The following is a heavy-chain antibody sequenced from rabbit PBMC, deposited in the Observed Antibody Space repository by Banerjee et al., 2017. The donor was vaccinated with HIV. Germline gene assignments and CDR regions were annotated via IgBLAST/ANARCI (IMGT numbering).Heavy chain of an antibody. CDR3: VREAGYGVYFDVNL. Sequence: QEQLVESGGGLVQNGGSLKLGCKASGFDFSNYGVSWVRQAPWKVLEWIGCIDPVFGFTNYAITVKGRFTSSSVIAQNTVFLQITSLPVADSATYFCVREAGYGVYFDVNLLGQVTLLSVS. CDR2: IDPVFGFT. J-gene: IGHJ4*01. V-gene: IGHV1S47*01. CDR1: GFDFSNYG. D-gene: IGHD2-1*01.